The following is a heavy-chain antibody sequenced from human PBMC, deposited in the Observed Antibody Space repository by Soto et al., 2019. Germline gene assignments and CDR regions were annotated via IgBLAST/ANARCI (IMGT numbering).Heavy chain of an antibody. D-gene: IGHD6-13*01. CDR1: GFTFSSYG. CDR2: IWYDGSNK. J-gene: IGHJ6*02. Sequence: PGGSLRLSCAASGFTFSSYGMHWVRQAPGKGLEWVAVIWYDGSNKYYADSVKGRFTISRDNSKNTLYLQMNSLRAEDTAVYYCATVPWVGIDIKAVSGENYGMDVWGQGTTVTVSS. V-gene: IGHV3-33*01. CDR3: ATVPWVGIDIKAVSGENYGMDV.